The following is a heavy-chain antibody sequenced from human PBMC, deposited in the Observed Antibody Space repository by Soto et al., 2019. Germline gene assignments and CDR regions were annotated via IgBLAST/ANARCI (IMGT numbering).Heavy chain of an antibody. CDR1: GYSFTSYW. Sequence: GEPLKISCKGSGYSFTSYWIGCVREMPGKGLDWMGIIYPGDSDTRYSPSFQGRFTISRDDSKNTAYLQMNSLKTEDTVVYYCVRASWNYYYYGMDIWGQGITVTVSS. D-gene: IGHD1-1*01. CDR2: IYPGDSDT. V-gene: IGHV5-51*01. J-gene: IGHJ6*02. CDR3: VRASWNYYYYGMDI.